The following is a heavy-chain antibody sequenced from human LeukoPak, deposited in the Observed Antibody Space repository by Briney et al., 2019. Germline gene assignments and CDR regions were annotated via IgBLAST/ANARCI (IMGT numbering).Heavy chain of an antibody. Sequence: PGGSLRRYCAAYGLTVSIYAMHWLRQAPGKGPEALAGISYDGDNKYYTESVKGRFTISRDNSMNTLFLQMNSLRAEDTAVYYCARGGSRGSDSYYFDYWGQGTLVTVSS. V-gene: IGHV3-30-3*01. CDR2: ISYDGDNK. D-gene: IGHD3-10*01. CDR1: GLTVSIYA. CDR3: ARGGSRGSDSYYFDY. J-gene: IGHJ4*02.